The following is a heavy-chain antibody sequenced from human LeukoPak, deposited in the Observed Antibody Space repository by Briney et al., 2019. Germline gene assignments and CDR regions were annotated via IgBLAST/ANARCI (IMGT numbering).Heavy chain of an antibody. D-gene: IGHD6-13*01. CDR1: GFTFSSYG. J-gene: IGHJ4*02. CDR3: AKATYSSSWNPGDY. V-gene: IGHV3-30*18. Sequence: GGSLRLSCAASGFTFSSYGMHWVRQAPGKGLEWVAVISYDGSNEYYADSVKGRFTISRDNSKNTLYLQMNSLRAEDTAVYYCAKATYSSSWNPGDYRGQGTLVTVSS. CDR2: ISYDGSNE.